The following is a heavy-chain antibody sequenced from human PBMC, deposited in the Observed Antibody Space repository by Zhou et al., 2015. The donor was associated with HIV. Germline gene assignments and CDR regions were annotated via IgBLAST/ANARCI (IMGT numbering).Heavy chain of an antibody. V-gene: IGHV1-69*02. CDR3: ARGRITIFGVDDLGAFDI. D-gene: IGHD3-3*01. J-gene: IGHJ3*02. Sequence: QVQLVQSGAEVKKPGSSVKVSCKASGGTFSSYTISWVRQAPGQGLEWMGRIIPILGIANYAQKFQGRVTITADKSTSTAYMELSSLRSEDTAVYYCARGRITIFGVDDLGAFDIWGPRDNGHRLF. CDR1: GGTFSSYT. CDR2: IIPILGIA.